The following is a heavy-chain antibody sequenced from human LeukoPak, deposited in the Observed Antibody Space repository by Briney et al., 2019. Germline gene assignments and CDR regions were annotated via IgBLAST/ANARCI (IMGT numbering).Heavy chain of an antibody. D-gene: IGHD3-22*01. V-gene: IGHV3-7*03. CDR3: ARGGGTYYYDSSGYYYY. CDR1: GFTFSSYW. CDR2: IKQDGSEK. J-gene: IGHJ4*02. Sequence: QTGGSLRLSCAASGFTFSSYWMSWVRQAPGKGLEWVANIKQDGSEKYYVDSVKGRFTISRDNAKNSLYLQMNSPRAQDTAGYYCARGGGTYYYDSSGYYYYWGQGTLVTVSS.